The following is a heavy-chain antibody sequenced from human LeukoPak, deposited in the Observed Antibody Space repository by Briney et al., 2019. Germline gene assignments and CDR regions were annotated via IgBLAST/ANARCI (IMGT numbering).Heavy chain of an antibody. J-gene: IGHJ6*03. CDR2: IYPGDSDT. CDR3: ARHRITIFGVVRYMDV. Sequence: GESLKISCKGSGYSFTSYWIGLVRQMPGKGLEWMGIIYPGDSDTRYSPSFQGQVTISADKSISTAYLQWSSLKASDTAMYYCARHRITIFGVVRYMDVWGKGTTVTVSS. D-gene: IGHD3-3*01. CDR1: GYSFTSYW. V-gene: IGHV5-51*01.